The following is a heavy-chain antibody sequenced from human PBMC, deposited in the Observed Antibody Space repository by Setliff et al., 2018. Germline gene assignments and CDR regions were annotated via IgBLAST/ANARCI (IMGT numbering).Heavy chain of an antibody. CDR1: GGSISSYF. CDR3: ARDRTAYSYGLDV. Sequence: LSLTCSVSGGSISSYFWNWVRQPAGKGLEWIGRIYSNGNTNFNPSLKTRVSMSVDTSKNQIALNLKSVTAADTAVYYCARDRTAYSYGLDVWGQGTTVTVSS. CDR2: IYSNGNT. V-gene: IGHV4-4*07. J-gene: IGHJ6*02. D-gene: IGHD5-18*01.